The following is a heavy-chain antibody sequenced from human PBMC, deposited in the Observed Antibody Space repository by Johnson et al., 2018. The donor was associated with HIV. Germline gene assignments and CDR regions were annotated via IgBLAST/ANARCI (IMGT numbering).Heavy chain of an antibody. J-gene: IGHJ3*02. CDR1: EFTFSSYG. D-gene: IGHD6-13*01. CDR3: ARGDLAAAGNGAFDI. V-gene: IGHV3-30-3*01. Sequence: QVQLVESGGGVVQPGRSLRLSCAASEFTFSSYGMHWVRQAPVKGLDRVAIISYDGNNTYYADSVKGRFTISRDNAKNSLYLQMNSLRAEDTAVYYCARGDLAAAGNGAFDIWGQGTMVTVSS. CDR2: ISYDGNNT.